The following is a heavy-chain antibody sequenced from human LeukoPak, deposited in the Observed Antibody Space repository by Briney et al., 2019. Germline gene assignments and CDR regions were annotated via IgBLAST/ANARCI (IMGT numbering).Heavy chain of an antibody. Sequence: SETLSLTCTVSGGSISSGGYYWSWIRQHPGKGLEWIGYIYYSGSTYYNPSLKSRVTISVDTSKNQFSLKLSSVTAADTAVYYCARVLSEYYDLWSGSYYYYYYMDVWGKGTTVTVSS. CDR3: ARVLSEYYDLWSGSYYYYYYMDV. CDR2: IYYSGST. J-gene: IGHJ6*03. D-gene: IGHD3-3*01. CDR1: GGSISSGGYY. V-gene: IGHV4-31*03.